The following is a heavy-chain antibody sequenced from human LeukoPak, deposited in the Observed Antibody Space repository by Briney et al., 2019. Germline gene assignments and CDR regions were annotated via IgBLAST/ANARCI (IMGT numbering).Heavy chain of an antibody. J-gene: IGHJ3*02. D-gene: IGHD3-10*01. V-gene: IGHV1-46*01. CDR3: ARGRGGPNDAFDI. CDR2: INPSGGST. CDR1: GYTFTSYY. Sequence: ASVTVSCKASGYTFTSYYMHWVRQAPGQGLEWMGIINPSGGSTSYAQKFQGRVTMTRDMSTSTVYMELSSLRSEDTAVYYCARGRGGPNDAFDIWGQGTMVTVSS.